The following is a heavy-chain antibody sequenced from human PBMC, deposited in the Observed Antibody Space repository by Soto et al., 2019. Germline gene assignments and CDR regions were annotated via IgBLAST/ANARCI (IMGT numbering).Heavy chain of an antibody. CDR2: IYHSGTT. CDR3: ARAFYGMDV. V-gene: IGHV4-4*02. D-gene: IGHD3-10*01. CDR1: GGSISSPNW. J-gene: IGHJ6*02. Sequence: PSETLSLTCAVSGGSISSPNWWSWVRQSPGKGLEWIGEIYHSGTTNYNPSLKSRVTISLEKSKSQFSLKVTNVDPADTGTYYCARAFYGMDVWGQGTTVTVSS.